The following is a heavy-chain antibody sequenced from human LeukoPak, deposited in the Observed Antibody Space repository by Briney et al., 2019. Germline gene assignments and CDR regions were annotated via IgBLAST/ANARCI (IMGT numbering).Heavy chain of an antibody. CDR1: GFTFSSYS. CDR2: ISSSSSYI. D-gene: IGHD3-22*01. CDR3: AREYDSSGYYSYFFY. J-gene: IGHJ4*02. Sequence: GGSLRLSCAASGFTFSSYSMNWVRQAPGKGLEWVPSISSSSSYIYYADSVKGRFTISRDNAKNSLYLQMNSLRAEDTAVYYCAREYDSSGYYSYFFYWGQGTLVTVSS. V-gene: IGHV3-21*01.